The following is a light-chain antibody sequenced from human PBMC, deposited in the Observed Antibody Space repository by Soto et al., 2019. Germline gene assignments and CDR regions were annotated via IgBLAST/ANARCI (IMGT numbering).Light chain of an antibody. J-gene: IGKJ1*01. CDR1: QGISSA. CDR3: QQFNSYPQLWT. V-gene: IGKV1-13*02. Sequence: AIQLTQSPSSLSASVGDRVTITCRASQGISSALAWYQQKPGKAPKHLIYDASSLESGVPSRFSGRGSGTDFALTISSLQPEDFATYCCQQFNSYPQLWTFGQGTKVEIK. CDR2: DAS.